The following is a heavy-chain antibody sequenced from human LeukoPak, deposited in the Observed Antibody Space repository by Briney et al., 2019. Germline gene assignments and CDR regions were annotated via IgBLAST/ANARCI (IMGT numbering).Heavy chain of an antibody. Sequence: GGSLTLSCVTSGFTFSTHSIQWLRQAPGQGLEWLTVIWNDGSNEIYVDSVKDRFTISRDNSKNTAYLQMGSLRVDDTAVYYCGAGYCGGYDCSPGYWGRGTLVIVSS. CDR2: IWNDGSNE. D-gene: IGHD2-21*01. J-gene: IGHJ4*02. CDR3: GAGYCGGYDCSPGY. V-gene: IGHV3-33*01. CDR1: GFTFSTHS.